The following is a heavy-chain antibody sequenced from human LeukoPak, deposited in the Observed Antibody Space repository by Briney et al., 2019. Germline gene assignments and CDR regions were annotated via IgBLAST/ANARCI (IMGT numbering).Heavy chain of an antibody. CDR3: ARDSPNSGWFYYFDY. D-gene: IGHD6-19*01. CDR2: INPNSGGT. J-gene: IGHJ4*02. Sequence: GASVKVSCKASGYTFTGYYMHWVRQAPGQGLEWMGWINPNSGGTNYAQKFQGRVTMTRDTSISTAYMELSRLRSDDTAVYYCARDSPNSGWFYYFDYWGQGTLVTVSS. CDR1: GYTFTGYY. V-gene: IGHV1-2*02.